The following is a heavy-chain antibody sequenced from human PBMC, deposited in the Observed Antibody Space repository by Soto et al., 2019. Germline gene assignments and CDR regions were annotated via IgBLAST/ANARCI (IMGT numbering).Heavy chain of an antibody. Sequence: SVKVSCTTAGYTFTIYYMHWLRQTHRQGLEWMGIINPSGGSTSYAQKFQGRVTMTRDTSTSTVYMELSSLRSEDTAVYYCARGYCSSTSCYHYYSFMAVWVKGTTVPVSS. CDR2: INPSGGST. J-gene: IGHJ6*03. CDR3: ARGYCSSTSCYHYYSFMAV. CDR1: GYTFTIYY. V-gene: IGHV1-46*03. D-gene: IGHD2-2*01.